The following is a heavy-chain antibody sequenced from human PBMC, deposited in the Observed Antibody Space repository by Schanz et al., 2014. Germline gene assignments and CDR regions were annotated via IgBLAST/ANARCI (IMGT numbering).Heavy chain of an antibody. V-gene: IGHV3-23*01. J-gene: IGHJ4*02. Sequence: EVQLLESGGGLVQPGGSLRLSCSASTFTFDHYAMTWVRQAPGKGLEWVAAVSSRSDEIKYADSVRGRFTISRDNSRSTMYLQRNSLRAEDTAVYYCVRDSFFAFDYWGQGTLVTVSS. CDR3: VRDSFFAFDY. CDR2: VSSRSDEI. CDR1: TFTFDHYA. D-gene: IGHD3-3*01.